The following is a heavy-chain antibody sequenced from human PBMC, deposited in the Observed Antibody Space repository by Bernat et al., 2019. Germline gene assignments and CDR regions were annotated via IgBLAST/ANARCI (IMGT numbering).Heavy chain of an antibody. CDR3: AREGGYCSGGSCYSADY. CDR1: GGTFSSYT. Sequence: QVQLVQSGAEVKKPGSSVKVSCKASGGTFSSYTISWVRQAPGQGLEWMGRIIPILGIANYAQKFQGRVTITADKSTSTAYMVLSSLRSEDTAVYYCAREGGYCSGGSCYSADYWGQGTLVTVSS. D-gene: IGHD2-15*01. CDR2: IIPILGIA. V-gene: IGHV1-69*08. J-gene: IGHJ4*02.